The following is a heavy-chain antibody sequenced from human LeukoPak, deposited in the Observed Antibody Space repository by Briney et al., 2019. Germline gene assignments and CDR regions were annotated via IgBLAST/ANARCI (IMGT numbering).Heavy chain of an antibody. J-gene: IGHJ5*02. V-gene: IGHV3-23*01. CDR2: IHPTGIRT. CDR3: ARDQPHAASWFDP. Sequence: GGSLRLSCVASTFSFSDYGMDWVRQAPGRGLEWVSTIHPTGIRTYYADSVRGRFTISRDNSKNTVFLQIDSLRVEDTAIYYCARDQPHAASWFDPWGQGTLVTVPS. D-gene: IGHD2-2*01. CDR1: TFSFSDYG.